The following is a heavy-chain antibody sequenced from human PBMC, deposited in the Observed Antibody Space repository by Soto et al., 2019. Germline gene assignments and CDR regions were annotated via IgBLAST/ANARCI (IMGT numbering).Heavy chain of an antibody. CDR3: AKVVKSANYYDSSGTGR. D-gene: IGHD3-22*01. CDR2: ISGSGGST. V-gene: IGHV3-23*01. Sequence: EVQLLESGGGLVQPGGSLRLSCAASGFTFSSYAMSWVRQAPGKGLEWVSAISGSGGSTYYADSVKGRFTISRDNSKNTLYLQMNSLRAEDTAVYYCAKVVKSANYYDSSGTGRGGQGTLVTVSS. J-gene: IGHJ4*02. CDR1: GFTFSSYA.